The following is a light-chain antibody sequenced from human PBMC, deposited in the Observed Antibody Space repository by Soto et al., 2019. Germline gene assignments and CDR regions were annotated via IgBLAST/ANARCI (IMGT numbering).Light chain of an antibody. V-gene: IGKV4-1*01. CDR3: QQYESTPPT. J-gene: IGKJ2*01. CDR2: WAS. Sequence: DIVMTQSPDSLAVSLGERATINCKSSQSVLYSSNNKNYLAWYQQRPGQPPKLLIYWASTRESGVPDRLSGRGSGTDFTLTITSLQAEDVAVYYCQQYESTPPTFGQGTKVEIK. CDR1: QSVLYSSNNKNY.